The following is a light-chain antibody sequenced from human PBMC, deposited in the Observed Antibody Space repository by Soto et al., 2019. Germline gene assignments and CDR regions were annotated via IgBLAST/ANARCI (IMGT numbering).Light chain of an antibody. V-gene: IGKV1-5*01. CDR3: QQPGT. CDR1: QSISSW. CDR2: DAS. Sequence: DIQMTQSPSTLSASVGDRVTITCRVSQSISSWLAWYQQKPGKAPKLLIYDASSLESGVPSRFSGSGSGTEFTLTISSLQPDDFATYYCQQPGTFGQGTKVEIK. J-gene: IGKJ1*01.